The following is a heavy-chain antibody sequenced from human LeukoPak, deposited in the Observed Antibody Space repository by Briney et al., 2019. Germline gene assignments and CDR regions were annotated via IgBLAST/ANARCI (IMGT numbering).Heavy chain of an antibody. J-gene: IGHJ5*02. V-gene: IGHV4-4*07. CDR2: IYTSGST. Sequence: PSETLSLTCTVSGGSISSYYWSWIRQPAGKGLEWIGRIYTSGSTNYNPSLKSRVTMSVDTSKNQFSLKLSSVTAADTAVYYCARGGGTMIRGVSGNWFDPWGQGTLVTVSS. CDR1: GGSISSYY. D-gene: IGHD3-10*01. CDR3: ARGGGTMIRGVSGNWFDP.